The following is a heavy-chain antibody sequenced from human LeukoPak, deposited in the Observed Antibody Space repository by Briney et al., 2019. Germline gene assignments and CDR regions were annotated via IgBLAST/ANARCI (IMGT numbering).Heavy chain of an antibody. J-gene: IGHJ5*02. Sequence: ASVKVSCKASGGTFSSYAISWVRQAPGQGLEWMGGIIPIFGTANYAQKFQGRVTITTDESTSTAYMELSSLRSDDTAVYYCARYITMVRGGSWFDPWGQGTLVTVSS. V-gene: IGHV1-69*05. CDR1: GGTFSSYA. CDR2: IIPIFGTA. CDR3: ARYITMVRGGSWFDP. D-gene: IGHD3-10*01.